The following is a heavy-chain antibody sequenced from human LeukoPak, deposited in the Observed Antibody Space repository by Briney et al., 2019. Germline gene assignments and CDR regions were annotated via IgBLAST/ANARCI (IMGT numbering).Heavy chain of an antibody. CDR1: GFTFSSYW. D-gene: IGHD6-19*01. J-gene: IGHJ6*02. V-gene: IGHV3-7*01. CDR3: ARSGGIASSGWYGYRRYGMDV. CDR2: IKQDGSEK. Sequence: PGGSLRLSCAASGFTFSSYWMSWVRQAPGKGLEWVANIKQDGSEKNYVDSVKGRCTISRDNAKNSLYLQMNSLRAEDTAVYYCARSGGIASSGWYGYRRYGMDVWGQGTTVTVSS.